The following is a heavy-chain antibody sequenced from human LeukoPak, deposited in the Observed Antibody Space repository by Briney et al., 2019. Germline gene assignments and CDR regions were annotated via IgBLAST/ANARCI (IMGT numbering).Heavy chain of an antibody. CDR3: AKDPFPIAAAGTGYSYGYQGFDY. V-gene: IGHV3-23*01. CDR1: GFTFSSYA. Sequence: GGSLRLSCAVSGFTFSSYAMSWVRQAPGKGLEWVSAISGSGGSTYYADSVKGRFTISRDNSKNTLYLQMNSLRAEDTAVYYCAKDPFPIAAAGTGYSYGYQGFDYWGQGTLVTVSS. D-gene: IGHD5-18*01. J-gene: IGHJ4*02. CDR2: ISGSGGST.